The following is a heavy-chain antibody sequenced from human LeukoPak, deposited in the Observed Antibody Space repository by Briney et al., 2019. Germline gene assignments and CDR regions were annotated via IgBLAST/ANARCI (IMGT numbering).Heavy chain of an antibody. J-gene: IGHJ5*02. V-gene: IGHV1-2*02. CDR3: ARADRLHGGPYLIGP. Sequence: ASVKVSCKASGYSFTDYYMHWVRRAPGQGLEWMGWINPNSGGTNSAQKFQGRVTMTRHTSITTVYMEVSWLTSDDTAIYYCARADRLHGGPYLIGPWGQGTLVTVSS. CDR1: GYSFTDYY. CDR2: INPNSGGT. D-gene: IGHD2-21*01.